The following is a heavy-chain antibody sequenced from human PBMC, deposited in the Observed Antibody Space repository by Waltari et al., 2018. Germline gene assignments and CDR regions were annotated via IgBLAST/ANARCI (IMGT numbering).Heavy chain of an antibody. CDR1: GYTFTSYA. D-gene: IGHD3-10*01. CDR2: INAGNGNT. J-gene: IGHJ4*02. CDR3: AREVRPTLAWRPYYFVY. V-gene: IGHV1-3*01. Sequence: QVQLVQSGAEVKKPGASVKVSCKASGYTFTSYAMHWVRQAPGQRLEWMGWINAGNGNTKYSRKFHGRVTITRDTSASTAYMELSSLRSEDTAVYYCAREVRPTLAWRPYYFVYWGQGTLVTVSS.